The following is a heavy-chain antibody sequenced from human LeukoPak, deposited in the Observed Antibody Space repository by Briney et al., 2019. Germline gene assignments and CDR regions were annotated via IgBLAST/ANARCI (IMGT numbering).Heavy chain of an antibody. CDR1: GGSISSSSYY. D-gene: IGHD3-22*01. J-gene: IGHJ3*02. CDR2: IYYSGST. Sequence: SETLSLTCTVSGGSISSSSYYCGWIRQPPGKGLEWIGSIYYSGSTYYNPSLKSRVTISVDTSKNQFSLKLSSVTAADTAVYYCARGWLVPPGAFDIWGQGTMVTVSS. CDR3: ARGWLVPPGAFDI. V-gene: IGHV4-39*07.